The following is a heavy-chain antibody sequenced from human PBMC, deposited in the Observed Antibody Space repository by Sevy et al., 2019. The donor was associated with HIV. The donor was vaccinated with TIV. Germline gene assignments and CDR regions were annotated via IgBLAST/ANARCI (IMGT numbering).Heavy chain of an antibody. V-gene: IGHV4-39*01. J-gene: IGHJ2*01. D-gene: IGHD6-19*01. CDR2: LYSTGAT. CDR3: ATPVPSGWYEGTGGYFDL. CDR1: GGSISSSSYY. Sequence: SETLSLTCTISGGSISSSSYYWGWLRQPPGKGLEWMGSLYSTGATSYNPSLESRVTVSADTSRNRFYLKLDSVSAADTAVYYCATPVPSGWYEGTGGYFDLWGRGTLVTVSS.